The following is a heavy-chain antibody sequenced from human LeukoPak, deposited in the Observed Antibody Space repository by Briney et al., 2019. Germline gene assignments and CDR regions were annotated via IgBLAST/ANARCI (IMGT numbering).Heavy chain of an antibody. CDR2: IKQDGSEK. CDR1: GFSVSGYW. J-gene: IGHJ4*02. CDR3: AREWQGGIAAAGTRIEGDY. V-gene: IGHV3-7*01. D-gene: IGHD6-13*01. Sequence: GGSLRLSCAVSGFSVSGYWMTWVRQAPGKGLEWVANIKQDGSEKNYVDSVKGRFTISGDNAENSLFLQMNSLRVEDTAVYYCAREWQGGIAAAGTRIEGDYWGQGTLVAVSS.